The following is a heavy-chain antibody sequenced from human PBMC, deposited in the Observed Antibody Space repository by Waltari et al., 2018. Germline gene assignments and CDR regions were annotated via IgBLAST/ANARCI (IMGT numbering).Heavy chain of an antibody. V-gene: IGHV1-69*12. CDR1: GGKFGSYA. CDR3: AKRIVGGPFDV. J-gene: IGHJ3*01. Sequence: QVHLVQSGAEVRKPGSSVRVSCEASGGKFGSYAITWVRQAPGQGLAWMAGIIPIFGTPNYAQKFQGRVIVAADDSTTTAYMELRSLRSDDTAIYYCAKRIVGGPFDVWGQGTVVTVSS. CDR2: IIPIFGTP. D-gene: IGHD1-26*01.